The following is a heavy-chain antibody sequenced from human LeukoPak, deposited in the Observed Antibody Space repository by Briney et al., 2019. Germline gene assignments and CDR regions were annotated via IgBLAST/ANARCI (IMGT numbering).Heavy chain of an antibody. Sequence: SVKVSCKASGFTFTSSAMQWVRQARGQRLEWIGWIVVGSGNTNYAQRFQERVTITRDMSTSTAYMELSSLRYEDTAVYYCARDVSSTSSWWFDPWGQGTLVIVSS. CDR2: IVVGSGNT. V-gene: IGHV1-58*02. CDR3: ARDVSSTSSWWFDP. D-gene: IGHD2-2*01. CDR1: GFTFTSSA. J-gene: IGHJ5*02.